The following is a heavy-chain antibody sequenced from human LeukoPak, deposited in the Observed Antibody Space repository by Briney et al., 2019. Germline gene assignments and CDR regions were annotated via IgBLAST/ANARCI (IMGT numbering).Heavy chain of an antibody. D-gene: IGHD2-2*02. CDR3: AKNTPGPSSPPDL. J-gene: IGHJ6*02. CDR2: IGGRDDRI. CDR1: GFTFITYA. V-gene: IGHV3-23*01. Sequence: GGSLRLSCAASGFTFITYAMTWVRQAPGKGVEWVSVIGGRDDRIFSADSVKGRFTSSRDNSQETLYLQMNSLSAHDPAIYYRAKNTPGPSSPPDLWGQGTTVIVSS.